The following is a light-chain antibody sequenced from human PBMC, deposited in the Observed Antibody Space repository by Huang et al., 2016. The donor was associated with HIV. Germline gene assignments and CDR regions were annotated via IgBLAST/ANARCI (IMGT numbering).Light chain of an antibody. J-gene: IGKJ2*01. CDR3: QQYYSYPPYT. Sequence: AIRITQSPSSLSASTGDRVTITCRASQGISSYLAWYQQKPGKAPKLLIYAASTLQSGVPSRFSGSGSGTDFTLTISCLQSEDFATYYWQQYYSYPPYTFGQGTKLEIK. CDR1: QGISSY. CDR2: AAS. V-gene: IGKV1-8*01.